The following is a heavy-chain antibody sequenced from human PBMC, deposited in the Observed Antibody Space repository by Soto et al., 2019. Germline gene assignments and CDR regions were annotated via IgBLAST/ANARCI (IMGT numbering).Heavy chain of an antibody. V-gene: IGHV3-23*01. D-gene: IGHD3-22*01. CDR2: ISGSGGST. CDR1: GFTFSSYA. J-gene: IGHJ4*02. CDR3: AKDQDDSSGYYLFDY. Sequence: GGSLRLSCAASGFTFSSYAMSWVRQAPGKGLEWVSAISGSGGSTYYADSVKGRFTISRDNSKNTLYLQMNSLRAEDTAVYYCAKDQDDSSGYYLFDYWGQGTLVTVSS.